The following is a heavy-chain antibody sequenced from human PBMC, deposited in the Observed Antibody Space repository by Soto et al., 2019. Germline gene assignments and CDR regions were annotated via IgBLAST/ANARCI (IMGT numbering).Heavy chain of an antibody. V-gene: IGHV4-34*01. Sequence: SETLSLTCAVYGGSFSGYYWSWIRQPPGKGLEWIGEINHSGSTNYNPSLKSRVTISVATSKNQFSLKLSSVTAADTAVYYCATRCITMVRGIRDNWFDPWGQGTLVTVSS. CDR1: GGSFSGYY. D-gene: IGHD3-10*01. CDR2: INHSGST. CDR3: ATRCITMVRGIRDNWFDP. J-gene: IGHJ5*02.